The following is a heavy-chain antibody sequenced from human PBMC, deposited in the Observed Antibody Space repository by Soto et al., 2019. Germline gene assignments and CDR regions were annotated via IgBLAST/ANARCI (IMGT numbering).Heavy chain of an antibody. CDR3: ARGPPDYYDNSGQCSLDH. J-gene: IGHJ4*02. Sequence: QVQLVQSGAEVNKPGASVKVSCKASGYTFTTYGMTWVRQAPGQGLDWVGWISTHNGNTKYAESLQGRVTKTTDTTTSTAYMELRSLKSDDSAVYYCARGPPDYYDNSGQCSLDHWGQGTLVTVSS. V-gene: IGHV1-18*01. CDR2: ISTHNGNT. CDR1: GYTFTTYG. D-gene: IGHD3-22*01.